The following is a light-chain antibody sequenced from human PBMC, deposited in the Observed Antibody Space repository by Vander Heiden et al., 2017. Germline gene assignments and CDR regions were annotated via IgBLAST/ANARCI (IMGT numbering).Light chain of an antibody. J-gene: IGKJ2*01. CDR2: KAS. CDR1: QSISSW. CDR3: QQYNSYPYT. V-gene: IGKV1-5*03. Sequence: DIQMTQSPSTLSAAVGDRVTITCRASQSISSWLAWYQQKPGKAPKLLIYKASSLESGVPSRFSGSGSGTEFTLTISSLQPDDFATYYCQQYNSYPYTFGQGTKLEIK.